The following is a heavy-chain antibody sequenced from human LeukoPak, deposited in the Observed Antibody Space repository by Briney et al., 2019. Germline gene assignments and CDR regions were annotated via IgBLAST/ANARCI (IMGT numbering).Heavy chain of an antibody. J-gene: IGHJ4*02. Sequence: PSETLSLTCTVPGGSISSYYWSWIRQPPGKGLEWIGYIYYSGSTNYNPSLKSRVTISVDTSKNQFSLKLSSVTAADTAVYYCARGARYVVDYWGQGTLVTVSS. D-gene: IGHD3-9*01. CDR1: GGSISSYY. CDR2: IYYSGST. V-gene: IGHV4-59*12. CDR3: ARGARYVVDY.